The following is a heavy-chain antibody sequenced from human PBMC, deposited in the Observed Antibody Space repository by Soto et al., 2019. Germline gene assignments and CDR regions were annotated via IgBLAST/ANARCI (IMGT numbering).Heavy chain of an antibody. Sequence: ASVKVSCKASGYTFTSYGISWVRQAPGQGLEWMGWISAYNGSTNYAQKLQGRVTMTTDTSTSTAYMELRSLRSDDTAVYYCARQIAAAGTNWFDPWGQGTLVTVSS. CDR2: ISAYNGST. CDR3: ARQIAAAGTNWFDP. CDR1: GYTFTSYG. J-gene: IGHJ5*02. D-gene: IGHD6-13*01. V-gene: IGHV1-18*01.